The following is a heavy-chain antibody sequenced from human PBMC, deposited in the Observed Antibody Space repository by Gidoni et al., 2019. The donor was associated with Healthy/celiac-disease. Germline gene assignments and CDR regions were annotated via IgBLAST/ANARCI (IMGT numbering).Heavy chain of an antibody. CDR2: ISYDVSNI. Sequence: QVQLVESGGGVVQPGRSLRLPCAASGFTFSSYGMHWVRQAPGKGLEWVAVISYDVSNIYYADSVKGRFTISRDNSKNTLYLQMNSLRAEDTAVYYCAKDLYYYDSSGYMYYFDYWGQGTLVTVSS. CDR3: AKDLYYYDSSGYMYYFDY. V-gene: IGHV3-30*18. J-gene: IGHJ4*02. D-gene: IGHD3-22*01. CDR1: GFTFSSYG.